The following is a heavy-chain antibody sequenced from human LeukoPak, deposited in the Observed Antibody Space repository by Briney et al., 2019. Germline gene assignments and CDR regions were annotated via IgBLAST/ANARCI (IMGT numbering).Heavy chain of an antibody. CDR2: ISAYNGNT. J-gene: IGHJ5*02. V-gene: IGHV1-18*01. CDR1: GYTFTSYG. CDR3: ARGYCSSTSCYGPSGWFDP. D-gene: IGHD2-2*01. Sequence: SVKVSCKASGYTFTSYGISWVRQAPGQGLELMGWISAYNGNTNYAQNLQGRVTMTTDTSTTTAYMELRSLRSDDAAVYYCARGYCSSTSCYGPSGWFDPWGQGTLVTVSS.